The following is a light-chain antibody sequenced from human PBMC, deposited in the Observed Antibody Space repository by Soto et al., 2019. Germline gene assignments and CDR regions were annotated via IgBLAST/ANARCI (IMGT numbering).Light chain of an antibody. V-gene: IGKV3-15*01. Sequence: EIVMTQSPATLSVSPGERPTLSCRASQSVSRNLAWYQQKPGKTPKLLIYVASTRATGIPARFSGSGSGTEFTLTNSRLQSEDFAVYYCQQYNVLPLTFGGGTKVEFK. CDR3: QQYNVLPLT. J-gene: IGKJ4*01. CDR2: VAS. CDR1: QSVSRN.